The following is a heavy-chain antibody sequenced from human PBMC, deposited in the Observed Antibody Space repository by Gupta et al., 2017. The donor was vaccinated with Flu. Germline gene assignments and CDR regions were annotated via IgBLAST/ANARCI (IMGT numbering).Heavy chain of an antibody. Sequence: QITLKESGPTLVKPTQTLTLTCTVSGFSVSSSGEGVGWFRQPPGRALEWLALIYWDDDKRYSPFLKSRLTIIKDTSKNQVVLIMTNMDPVETATYYCAHSFHHDLLTGDQGRFDPWGQGTLVSVSS. V-gene: IGHV2-5*02. D-gene: IGHD3-9*01. CDR3: AHSFHHDLLTGDQGRFDP. J-gene: IGHJ5*02. CDR1: GFSVSSSGEG. CDR2: IYWDDDK.